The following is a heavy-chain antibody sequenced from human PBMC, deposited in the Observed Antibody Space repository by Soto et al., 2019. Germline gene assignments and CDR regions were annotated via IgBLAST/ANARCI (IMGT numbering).Heavy chain of an antibody. V-gene: IGHV1-18*01. CDR1: GYTFTSYG. CDR3: ARGGHWFGELLSIQYYYYYYYMDV. D-gene: IGHD3-10*01. Sequence: QVQLVQSGAEVKKPGASVKVSCKASGYTFTSYGISWVRQAPGQGLEWMGWISAYNGNTNYAQKLQGRVTMTTDTSTSTAYMELRSLRSDDTAVYYCARGGHWFGELLSIQYYYYYYYMDVWGKGTTVTVSS. J-gene: IGHJ6*03. CDR2: ISAYNGNT.